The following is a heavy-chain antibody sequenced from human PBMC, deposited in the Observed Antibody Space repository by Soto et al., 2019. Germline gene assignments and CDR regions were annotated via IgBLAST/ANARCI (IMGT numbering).Heavy chain of an antibody. CDR3: ARVFEIVPVLRYFPGHATPNTSYYGMDV. CDR2: ISSSSSYI. J-gene: IGHJ6*02. CDR1: GFTFSSYS. V-gene: IGHV3-21*01. D-gene: IGHD3-9*01. Sequence: EVQLVESGGGLVKPGGSLRLSCAASGFTFSSYSMNWVRQAPGKGLEWVSSISSSSSYIYYADSVKGRFTISRDNAKNSLYLQMNSLRAEDTAVYYCARVFEIVPVLRYFPGHATPNTSYYGMDVWGQGTTVTVSS.